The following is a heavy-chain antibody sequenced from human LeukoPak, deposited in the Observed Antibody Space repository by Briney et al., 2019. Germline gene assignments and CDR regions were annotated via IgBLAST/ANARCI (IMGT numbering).Heavy chain of an antibody. CDR1: GYTFTSYY. J-gene: IGHJ4*02. V-gene: IGHV1-46*01. CDR3: ARDRLDHYYGSGSPNYYFDY. D-gene: IGHD3-10*01. Sequence: ASVKVSCKASGYTFTSYYMHWVRQAPGQGLEWKGIINPSGGSTSYAQKFQGRVTMTRDTSTSTVYMELSSLRSEDTAVYYCARDRLDHYYGSGSPNYYFDYWGQGTLVTVSS. CDR2: INPSGGST.